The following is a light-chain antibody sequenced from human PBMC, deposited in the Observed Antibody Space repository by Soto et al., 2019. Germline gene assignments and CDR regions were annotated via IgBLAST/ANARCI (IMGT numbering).Light chain of an antibody. CDR2: GAS. CDR3: QQYYNWPLP. J-gene: IGKJ1*01. V-gene: IGKV3-15*01. Sequence: EIVMPQSPATLSVSPGERATLSCRASQSVSSNLAWYQQKPGQPPRLLIYGASTRATDIPARFSGSGSGTEFTLTISSLQSEDFAVYYCQQYYNWPLPFGQGTKVEI. CDR1: QSVSSN.